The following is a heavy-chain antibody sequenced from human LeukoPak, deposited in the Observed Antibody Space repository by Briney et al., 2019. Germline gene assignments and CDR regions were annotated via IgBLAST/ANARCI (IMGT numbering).Heavy chain of an antibody. J-gene: IGHJ3*02. CDR2: ISGSGDST. CDR1: GFTFSSYA. CDR3: AKRTVAGTGRGFDI. V-gene: IGHV3-23*01. D-gene: IGHD6-19*01. Sequence: GGSLRLSCAASGFTFSSYAMNWVRQAPGKGLEWVSLISGSGDSTDYADSVKGRFTISRDNSKNTLYLQINNLRADDTAVYYCAKRTVAGTGRGFDIWGQGTLVTVSS.